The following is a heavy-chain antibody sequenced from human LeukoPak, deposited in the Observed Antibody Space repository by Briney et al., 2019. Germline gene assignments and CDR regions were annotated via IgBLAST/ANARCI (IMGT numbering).Heavy chain of an antibody. CDR1: GGTFSSYA. CDR3: ARESPVITILYGAPKYGMDV. D-gene: IGHD3-3*01. Sequence: SVTVSFTASGGTFSSYAISWVRQAPGQGLEWMGGIIPIFGTANYAQKFQGRVTITADESTSTAYMELSSLRSEDTAVYYCARESPVITILYGAPKYGMDVWGQGTTVTVSS. CDR2: IIPIFGTA. J-gene: IGHJ6*02. V-gene: IGHV1-69*13.